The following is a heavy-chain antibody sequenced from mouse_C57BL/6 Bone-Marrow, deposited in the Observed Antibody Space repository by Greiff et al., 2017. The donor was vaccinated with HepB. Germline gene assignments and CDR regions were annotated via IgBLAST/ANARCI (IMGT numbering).Heavy chain of an antibody. CDR2: INPYNGGT. V-gene: IGHV1-19*01. CDR3: ARPYYGSVPGWYFDV. Sequence: EVQLQQSGPVLVKPGASVKMSCKASGYTFTDYYMNWVKQSHGKSLEWIGVINPYNGGTSYNQKFKGKATLTVDKSSSTAYMELNSLTSEDTAVYYCARPYYGSVPGWYFDVWGTGTTVTVSS. J-gene: IGHJ1*03. D-gene: IGHD1-1*01. CDR1: GYTFTDYY.